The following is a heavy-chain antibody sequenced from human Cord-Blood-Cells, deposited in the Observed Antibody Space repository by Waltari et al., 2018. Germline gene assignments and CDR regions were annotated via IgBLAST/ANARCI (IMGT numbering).Heavy chain of an antibody. CDR1: GFTFSSYA. D-gene: IGHD3-16*01. Sequence: QVQLVESGGGVVQPVRSLRLSCAASGFTFSSYAMHWVRQAPGKGLEWVAVISYDASNKYYADSVKGRFTISRDNSKNTLYLQMNSRRAEDTAVYYCAREGGKLPLKIDAFDIWGQGTMVTVSS. CDR2: ISYDASNK. J-gene: IGHJ3*02. CDR3: AREGGKLPLKIDAFDI. V-gene: IGHV3-30-3*01.